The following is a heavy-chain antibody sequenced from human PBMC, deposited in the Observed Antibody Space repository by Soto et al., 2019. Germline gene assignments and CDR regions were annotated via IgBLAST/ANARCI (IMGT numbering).Heavy chain of an antibody. CDR1: GFTFSGSA. Sequence: PGGSLRLSCAASGFTFSGSAVHWVRQASGKGLEWVGRIRSKANSYATAYAASVKGRFIISRDDSKNTAYLQMNSLKTEDTAVYYCTRHRTLMVYGNDYYYMDVWGKGTTVTVSS. J-gene: IGHJ6*03. CDR2: IRSKANSYAT. D-gene: IGHD2-8*01. CDR3: TRHRTLMVYGNDYYYMDV. V-gene: IGHV3-73*01.